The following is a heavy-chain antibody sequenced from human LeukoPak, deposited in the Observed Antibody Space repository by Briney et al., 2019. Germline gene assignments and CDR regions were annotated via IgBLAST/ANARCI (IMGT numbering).Heavy chain of an antibody. V-gene: IGHV3-48*01. CDR2: ISSSSSTI. D-gene: IGHD3-10*01. J-gene: IGHJ4*02. CDR3: AKDPENVVRGVIIRYY. Sequence: GGSLRLSCAASGFTFSSYSMNWVRQAPGKGLEWVSYISSSSSTIYYADSVKGRFTISRDNAKNSLYLQMNSLRAEDTAVYYCAKDPENVVRGVIIRYYWGQGTLVTVSS. CDR1: GFTFSSYS.